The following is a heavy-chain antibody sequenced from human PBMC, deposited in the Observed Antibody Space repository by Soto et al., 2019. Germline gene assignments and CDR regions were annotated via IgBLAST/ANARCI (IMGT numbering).Heavy chain of an antibody. CDR1: GDSISPNY. CDR3: AGVHYDILTAYSYYFDS. Sequence: SETLSLTCTVSGDSISPNYWGWIRQPPGKGLEWIGYIYYSGSISYKSSLKSRVTISVDTSRNQFSLRLSSVTAADTAVYYCAGVHYDILTAYSYYFDSWGQGNLVTVSS. V-gene: IGHV4-59*01. D-gene: IGHD3-9*01. CDR2: IYYSGSI. J-gene: IGHJ4*02.